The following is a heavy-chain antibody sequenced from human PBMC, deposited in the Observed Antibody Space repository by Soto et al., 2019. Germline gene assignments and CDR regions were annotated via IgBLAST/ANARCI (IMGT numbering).Heavy chain of an antibody. CDR1: GYTFTRSG. Sequence: QVQLMQSGGEVKKPGASVKVSCKASGYTFTRSGVSWVRQAPGQGLEWMGWISGYNGNTKYEQKFQDRIIMTTDTPTSTAYMELRSLRSDDTAVYYCARAGEVPYYYYGMYVWGQGTTVIVSS. CDR3: ARAGEVPYYYYGMYV. CDR2: ISGYNGNT. D-gene: IGHD3-10*01. V-gene: IGHV1-18*01. J-gene: IGHJ6*02.